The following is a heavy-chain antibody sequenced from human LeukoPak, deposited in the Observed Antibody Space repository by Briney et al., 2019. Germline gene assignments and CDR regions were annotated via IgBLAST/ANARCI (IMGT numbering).Heavy chain of an antibody. CDR1: SGFISTNY. J-gene: IGHJ4*02. Sequence: SETLSLTCTVSSGFISTNYWSWLRQPPGKGLEWIGYIYYSGSTNYNPSLKSRVTISVDTSKNQFSLKLSSVTAADTAVYYCARGDCSDGSCYSDYWGQGTLVTVSS. CDR2: IYYSGST. CDR3: ARGDCSDGSCYSDY. V-gene: IGHV4-59*01. D-gene: IGHD2-15*01.